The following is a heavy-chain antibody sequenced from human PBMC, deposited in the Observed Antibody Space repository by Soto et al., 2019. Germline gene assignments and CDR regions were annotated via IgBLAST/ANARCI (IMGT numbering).Heavy chain of an antibody. CDR2: IAAGSGDT. D-gene: IGHD3-9*01. V-gene: IGHV1-58*01. J-gene: IGHJ3*02. Sequence: GASVKVSCKTSGFTFSSSTLQWVRLPRGQRLEWIGWIAAGSGDTNYAQKVHERVSTTRDMSTSTVYMELSNLRSEDTAIYYCAAHAGLRYFDWNSAGYGFDIWG. CDR3: AAHAGLRYFDWNSAGYGFDI. CDR1: GFTFSSST.